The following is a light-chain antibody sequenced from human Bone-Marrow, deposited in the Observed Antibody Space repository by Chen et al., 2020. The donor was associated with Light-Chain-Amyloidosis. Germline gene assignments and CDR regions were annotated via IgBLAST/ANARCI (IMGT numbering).Light chain of an antibody. Sequence: QSALTQPAFVSGSPGPSITISCTGTSSDVGGDNHVSWYQQHPDKAPKLMIYEVTNRPSWVPARFSGSKSDNTDSLTISGLQTKDEADYFCSSYTITNTLVFGSGTRVTVL. J-gene: IGLJ1*01. V-gene: IGLV2-14*01. CDR1: SSDVGGDNH. CDR2: EVT. CDR3: SSYTITNTLV.